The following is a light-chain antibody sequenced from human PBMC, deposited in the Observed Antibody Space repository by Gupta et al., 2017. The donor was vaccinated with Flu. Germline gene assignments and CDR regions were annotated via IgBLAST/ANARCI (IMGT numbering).Light chain of an antibody. V-gene: IGKV1-39*01. CDR1: QSISSY. CDR3: QQSYSTPRT. CDR2: AAS. J-gene: IGKJ1*01. Sequence: PSSLSASVGDRVTITCRASQSISSYLNWYQQKPGKAPKFLIYAASSLQSGVPSRLSGSGSGTDFTLTISSLQPEDFATYYCQQSYSTPRTFGQGTKVEIK.